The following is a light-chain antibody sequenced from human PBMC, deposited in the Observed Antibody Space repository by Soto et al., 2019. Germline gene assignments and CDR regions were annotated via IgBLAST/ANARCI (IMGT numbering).Light chain of an antibody. CDR3: QQYGSSV. V-gene: IGKV3-20*01. CDR1: QSVSSSY. J-gene: IGKJ4*01. Sequence: EIVLTQSPGTLSLSPGERATLSCRASQSVSSSYLAWYQQKPGQAPRLLIYGASSRATGIPDRFRGSGSGTDFTLTISRREPEDFAVYYCQQYGSSVFGGGTKVEIK. CDR2: GAS.